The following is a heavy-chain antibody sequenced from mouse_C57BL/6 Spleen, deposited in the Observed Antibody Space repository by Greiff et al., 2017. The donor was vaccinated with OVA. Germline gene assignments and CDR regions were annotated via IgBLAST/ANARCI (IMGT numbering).Heavy chain of an antibody. CDR1: GFTFSDYY. Sequence: EVNVVESEGGLVQPGSSMKLSCTASGFTFSDYYMAWVRQVPEKGLEWVANINYDGSSTYYLDSLKSRFIISRDNAKNILYLQMSSLKSEDTATYYCARDQGYYEGYYFDYWGQGTTLTVSS. CDR3: ARDQGYYEGYYFDY. J-gene: IGHJ2*01. CDR2: INYDGSST. D-gene: IGHD2-3*01. V-gene: IGHV5-16*01.